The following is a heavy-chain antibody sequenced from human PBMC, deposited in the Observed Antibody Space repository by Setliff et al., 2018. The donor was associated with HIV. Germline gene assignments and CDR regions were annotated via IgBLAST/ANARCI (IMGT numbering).Heavy chain of an antibody. Sequence: GGSLRLSCATSGFNFSDYYMDWVRQAPGKGLEWVGHIKSKTDGGTTDYAAPVKGRFTISRDDSKNTLYLQMNSLRSEDTAVYYCVTGVGTSSVDYWGQGTMVTVSS. CDR2: IKSKTDGGTT. D-gene: IGHD3-22*01. J-gene: IGHJ4*02. CDR3: VTGVGTSSVDY. CDR1: GFNFSDYY. V-gene: IGHV3-15*01.